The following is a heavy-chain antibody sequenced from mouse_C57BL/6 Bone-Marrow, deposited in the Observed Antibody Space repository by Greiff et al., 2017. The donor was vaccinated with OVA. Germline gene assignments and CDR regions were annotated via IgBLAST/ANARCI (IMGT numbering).Heavy chain of an antibody. CDR2: IYPRSGNT. CDR1: GYTFTSYG. V-gene: IGHV1-81*01. D-gene: IGHD1-1*01. Sequence: VQLQQSGAELARPGASVKLSCKASGYTFTSYGISWVKQRTGQGLEWIGEIYPRSGNTYYNEKFKGKATLTADKSSSTAYMELRSLTSEDSAVYFCARQPIRGFYYYAMDYWGQGTSVTVSS. CDR3: ARQPIRGFYYYAMDY. J-gene: IGHJ4*01.